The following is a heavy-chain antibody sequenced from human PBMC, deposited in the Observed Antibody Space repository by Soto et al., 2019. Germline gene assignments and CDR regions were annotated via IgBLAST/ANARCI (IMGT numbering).Heavy chain of an antibody. D-gene: IGHD1-26*01. J-gene: IGHJ4*02. CDR3: ARFSGNYTRGLDS. V-gene: IGHV3-72*01. CDR1: GFTFSDHY. CDR2: SRNKANSYST. Sequence: EVQLVESGGGLVQPGGSLRLSCAASGFTFSDHYMDWVRQAPGKGLEWVGRSRNKANSYSTEYAATVKGRFTIPRDESKNSLYRQMKSLKTELTAVDYCARFSGNYTRGLDSWGQGTLVTVSS.